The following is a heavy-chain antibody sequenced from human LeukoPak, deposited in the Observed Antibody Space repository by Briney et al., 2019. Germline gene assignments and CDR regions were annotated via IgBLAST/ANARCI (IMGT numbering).Heavy chain of an antibody. CDR2: INHSGST. CDR1: GGSFSGYY. Sequence: SETLSLTCAVYGGSFSGYYWSWIRQPPGKGLEWIGEINHSGSTNYNPSLKSRVTISVDTSKNQFSLKLSSVTAADTAVYYCARTSNVWVSYRRMHYFDYWGQGTLVTVSS. D-gene: IGHD3-16*02. J-gene: IGHJ4*02. CDR3: ARTSNVWVSYRRMHYFDY. V-gene: IGHV4-34*01.